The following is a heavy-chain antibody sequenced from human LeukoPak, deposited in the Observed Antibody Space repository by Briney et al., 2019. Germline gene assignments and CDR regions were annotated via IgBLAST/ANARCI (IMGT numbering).Heavy chain of an antibody. CDR2: ISYDGSNK. V-gene: IGHV3-30*18. Sequence: GGSLRLSCAASGFTFSSYGMHWVRQAPGKGLEWVAVISYDGSNKYYADSVKGRFTISRDNSKNTLYLQMNSLRAEDTAVYYCAKGRAPYYYGSGSYSLYGMDVWGQGTTVTVSS. D-gene: IGHD3-10*01. J-gene: IGHJ6*02. CDR3: AKGRAPYYYGSGSYSLYGMDV. CDR1: GFTFSSYG.